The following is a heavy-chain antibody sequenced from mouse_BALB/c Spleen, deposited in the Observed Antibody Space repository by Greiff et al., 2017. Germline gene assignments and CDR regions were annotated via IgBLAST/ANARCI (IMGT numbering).Heavy chain of an antibody. J-gene: IGHJ2*01. CDR3: VIYYGYFDY. V-gene: IGHV3-6*02. Sequence: EVQLQESGPGLVKPSQSLSLTCSVTGYSITSGYYWNWIRQFPGNKLEWMGYISYDGSNNYNPSLKNRISITRDTSKNQFFLKLNSVTTEDTATYYCVIYYGYFDYWGQGTTLTVSS. CDR1: GYSITSGYY. D-gene: IGHD1-1*01. CDR2: ISYDGSN.